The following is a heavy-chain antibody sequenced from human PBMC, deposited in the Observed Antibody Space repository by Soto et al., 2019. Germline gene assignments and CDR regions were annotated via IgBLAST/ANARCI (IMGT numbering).Heavy chain of an antibody. CDR2: INPSGGST. J-gene: IGHJ6*02. V-gene: IGHV1-46*01. Sequence: QVQLVQSGAEVKKPGASVKVSCKASGYTFTSYYMHWVRQAPGQGLEWMGIINPSGGSTSYAQKFQGRVTMTRDTSTSTVYMELSSLRSEDTAVYYCAIGWKTSYYYYGMDVWGQGTTVTVSS. CDR3: AIGWKTSYYYYGMDV. CDR1: GYTFTSYY. D-gene: IGHD1-1*01.